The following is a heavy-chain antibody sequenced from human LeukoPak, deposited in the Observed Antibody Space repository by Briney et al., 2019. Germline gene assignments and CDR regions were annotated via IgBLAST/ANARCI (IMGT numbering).Heavy chain of an antibody. Sequence: SETLSLTCTVSDDSISDYYRGWIRQPPGKGLEWIGYFHNSGTSTYNPSLKSRVTISADTSKNQFSLKLNSLTTADTAVYYCTRGAGWLIDYWGQGILVAVSS. J-gene: IGHJ4*02. D-gene: IGHD3-16*01. CDR2: FHNSGTS. CDR1: DDSISDYY. V-gene: IGHV4-59*01. CDR3: TRGAGWLIDY.